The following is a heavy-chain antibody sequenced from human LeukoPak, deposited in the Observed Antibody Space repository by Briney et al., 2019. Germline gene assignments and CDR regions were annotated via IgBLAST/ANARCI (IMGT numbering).Heavy chain of an antibody. D-gene: IGHD6-13*01. CDR3: ARDLRAAAGISEVPYYYYGMDV. CDR1: GGTFISYA. Sequence: ASVKVSCKASGGTFISYAISWVRQAPGQGLEWMGGIIPIFGTANYAQKFQGRVTITADESTSTAYMELSSLRSEDTAVYYCARDLRAAAGISEVPYYYYGMDVWGQGTTVTVSS. V-gene: IGHV1-69*13. CDR2: IIPIFGTA. J-gene: IGHJ6*02.